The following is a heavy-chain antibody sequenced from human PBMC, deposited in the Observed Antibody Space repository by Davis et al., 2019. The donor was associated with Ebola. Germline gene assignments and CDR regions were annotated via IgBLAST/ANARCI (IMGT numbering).Heavy chain of an antibody. CDR2: INSDGSST. CDR3: ARDLGGIVLVPAAIDY. V-gene: IGHV3-74*01. Sequence: HTGGSLRLSCPASGFTFSSYWMHWVRQAPGTGLVWVSRINSDGSSTSYADSVKGRFTISRDNAKNTLYLQMNSLRAEDTAVYYCARDLGGIVLVPAAIDYWGQGTLVTVSS. D-gene: IGHD2-2*01. J-gene: IGHJ4*02. CDR1: GFTFSSYW.